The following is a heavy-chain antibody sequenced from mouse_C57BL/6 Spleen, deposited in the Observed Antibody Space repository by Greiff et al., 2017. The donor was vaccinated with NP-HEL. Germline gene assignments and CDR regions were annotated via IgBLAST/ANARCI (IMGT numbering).Heavy chain of an antibody. Sequence: EVKLMESGGGLVKPGGSLKLSCAASGFTFSDYGMHWVRQAPEKGLEWVAYISSGSSTIYYADTVKGRFTISRDNAKNTLFLQMTSLRSEDTAMYYCASGDGWFAYWGQGTLVTVSA. CDR3: ASGDGWFAY. CDR2: ISSGSSTI. CDR1: GFTFSDYG. V-gene: IGHV5-17*01. J-gene: IGHJ3*01.